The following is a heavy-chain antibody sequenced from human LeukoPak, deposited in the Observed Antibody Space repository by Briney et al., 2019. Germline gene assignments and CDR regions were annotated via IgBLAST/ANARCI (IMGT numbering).Heavy chain of an antibody. J-gene: IGHJ3*02. CDR2: IYPGDSDT. D-gene: IGHD3-10*01. CDR3: ASSYHYNSGSRDAFDI. V-gene: IGHV5-51*01. CDR1: GYSFTSYW. Sequence: GESLKISCRGSGYSFTSYWIGWVRQMPGKGLEWMGIIYPGDSDTRYSPSFQGQVTISADKSINTAYLQWSSLKASDTAIYYCASSYHYNSGSRDAFDIWGQGTMVTVSS.